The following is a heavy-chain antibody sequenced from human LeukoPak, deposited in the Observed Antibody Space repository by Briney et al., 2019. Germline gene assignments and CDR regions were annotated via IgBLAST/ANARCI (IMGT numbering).Heavy chain of an antibody. D-gene: IGHD2/OR15-2a*01. CDR2: IYYSGST. CDR3: ARQLLSVMTRNFDY. Sequence: PSETLSLTCTVSGGSISSSGYYWGWIRQPPGKGLEWIGSIYYSGSTYYNPSLKSRVTISVDTSKNQFSLKLSSVTAADTAVYYCARQLLSVMTRNFDYWGQGTLVTVSS. J-gene: IGHJ4*02. CDR1: GGSISSSGYY. V-gene: IGHV4-39*01.